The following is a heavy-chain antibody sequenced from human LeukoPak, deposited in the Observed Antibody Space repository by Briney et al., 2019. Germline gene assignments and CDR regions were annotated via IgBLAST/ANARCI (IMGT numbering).Heavy chain of an antibody. CDR2: IYTSGST. CDR3: ARDHNYDILTGYYKTQRDYGMDV. CDR1: GGSFSGYY. J-gene: IGHJ6*02. D-gene: IGHD3-9*01. Sequence: SETLSLTCAVYGGSFSGYYWSWIRQPAGKGLEWIGRIYTSGSTNYNPSLKSRVTMSVDTSKNQFSLKLSSVTAADTAVYYCARDHNYDILTGYYKTQRDYGMDVWGQGTTVTVSS. V-gene: IGHV4-4*07.